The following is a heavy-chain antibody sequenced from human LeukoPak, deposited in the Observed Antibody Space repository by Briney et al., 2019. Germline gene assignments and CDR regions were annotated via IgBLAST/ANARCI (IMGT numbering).Heavy chain of an antibody. CDR2: ISDSGGST. CDR1: GFTFSSYA. CDR3: AKKPSSGYYYIDY. D-gene: IGHD3-22*01. J-gene: IGHJ4*02. Sequence: GGSLRLSCAASGFTFSSYAMSWVRQAPGKGLEWVSTISDSGGSTYYADSVKGRFAISRDNSKNTLYLQMNSLRAEDTAVYCCAKKPSSGYYYIDYWGQGTLVTVSS. V-gene: IGHV3-23*01.